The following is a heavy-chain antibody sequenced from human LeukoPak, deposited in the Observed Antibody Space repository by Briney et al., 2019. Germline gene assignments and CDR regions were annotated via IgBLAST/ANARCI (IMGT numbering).Heavy chain of an antibody. J-gene: IGHJ6*03. V-gene: IGHV4-59*01. D-gene: IGHD6-19*01. CDR2: IYYSGST. CDR1: GGSISSYY. Sequence: SETLSLTCTVSGGSISSYYWSWIRQPPGKGLEWIGYIYYSGSTNYNPSLKSRVTISVDTSKNQFSLKLSSVTAADTAVYYCARESSSGWYVGGNYYYYYYMDVWGKGTTVTVSS. CDR3: ARESSSGWYVGGNYYYYYYMDV.